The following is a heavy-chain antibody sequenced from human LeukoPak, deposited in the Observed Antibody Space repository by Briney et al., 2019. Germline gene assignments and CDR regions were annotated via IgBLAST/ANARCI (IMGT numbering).Heavy chain of an antibody. Sequence: PGGSLRLSCGASGFTFSSYWMSWVRQAPGKGLEWVSAISGSGGSTYYADSVKGRFTISRDNSKNTLYLQMNSLRAEDTAVYYCAKDDSWNYETTRDYYFDYWGQGTLVTVSS. V-gene: IGHV3-23*01. J-gene: IGHJ4*02. CDR1: GFTFSSYW. D-gene: IGHD1-7*01. CDR2: ISGSGGST. CDR3: AKDDSWNYETTRDYYFDY.